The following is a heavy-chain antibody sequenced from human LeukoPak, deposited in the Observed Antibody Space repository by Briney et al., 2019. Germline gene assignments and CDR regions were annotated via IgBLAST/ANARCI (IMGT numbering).Heavy chain of an antibody. CDR3: AGGVIIMDRDY. CDR1: GFTFSSYA. V-gene: IGHV3-30-3*01. D-gene: IGHD3-10*01. Sequence: GRSLRLSCAASGFTFSSYAMHWVRQAPGKGLEWVAVISYDGSNKYYADFVKGRFTISRDNAKKTVYLQMDSLRAEDTAVYYCAGGVIIMDRDYWGQGTLVTVSS. CDR2: ISYDGSNK. J-gene: IGHJ4*02.